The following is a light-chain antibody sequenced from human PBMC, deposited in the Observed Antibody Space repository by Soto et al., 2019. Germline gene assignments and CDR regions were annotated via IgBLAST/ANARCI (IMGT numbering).Light chain of an antibody. CDR2: EVT. J-gene: IGLJ3*02. CDR3: CSYAGSATWV. V-gene: IGLV2-23*02. CDR1: NSDVGNYNL. Sequence: QSALTQPASVSGSPGQSITISCTGTNSDVGNYNLVSWYQQHPGKAPKLMMYEVTKRPSGVSNRFSGSKSGNTASLTISGLQAEDEADYYCCSYAGSATWVFGGGPQLTVL.